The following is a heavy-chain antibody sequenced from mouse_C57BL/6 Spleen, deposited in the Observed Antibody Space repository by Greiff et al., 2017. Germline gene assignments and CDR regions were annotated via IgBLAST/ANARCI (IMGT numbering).Heavy chain of an antibody. D-gene: IGHD1-1*01. CDR2: INPSNGGT. J-gene: IGHJ1*03. CDR1: GYTFTSYW. V-gene: IGHV1-53*01. Sequence: QVQLQQPGTELVKPGASVKLSCKASGYTFTSYWMHWVKQRPGQGLEWIGNINPSNGGTNYNEKFKSKATLTVDKSSSTAYMQLSSLTSEDSAVYYCARPVTTVVGSSFDVWGTGTTVTVSS. CDR3: ARPVTTVVGSSFDV.